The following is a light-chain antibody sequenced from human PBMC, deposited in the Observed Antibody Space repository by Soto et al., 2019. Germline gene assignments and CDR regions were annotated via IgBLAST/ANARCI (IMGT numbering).Light chain of an antibody. CDR1: GSDVGGYNY. CDR3: SSYTSSSTVV. J-gene: IGLJ2*01. CDR2: EVS. V-gene: IGLV2-14*01. Sequence: QSALTQPASVAGSPGQSITISCTGTGSDVGGYNYGSWYQQHPGKAPKLMIYEVSNRPSGVSNRFSGSKSGNTASLTISGLQAEDEADYYCSSYTSSSTVVFGGGTQLTVL.